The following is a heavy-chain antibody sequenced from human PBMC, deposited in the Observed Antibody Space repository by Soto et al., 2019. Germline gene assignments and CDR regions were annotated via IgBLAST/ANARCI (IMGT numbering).Heavy chain of an antibody. Sequence: QVQLVQSGAEVKKPGASVKVSCKASGYTFTSYGISWVRQAPGQGLEWMGWISAYNGNTNYAQKLQGRVTMTTDTSTSTAYMELRSLRSDDTAVYYCARSPLYYRSGSYYRIGSNYYYYYGMDVWGQGTTVTVSS. D-gene: IGHD3-10*01. J-gene: IGHJ6*02. CDR3: ARSPLYYRSGSYYRIGSNYYYYYGMDV. CDR2: ISAYNGNT. CDR1: GYTFTSYG. V-gene: IGHV1-18*01.